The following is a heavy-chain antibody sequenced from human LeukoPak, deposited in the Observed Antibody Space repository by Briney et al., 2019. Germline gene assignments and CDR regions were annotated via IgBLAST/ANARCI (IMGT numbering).Heavy chain of an antibody. V-gene: IGHV4-31*01. J-gene: IGHJ4*02. CDR2: ISYSGST. CDR1: GGSISSGGYY. D-gene: IGHD4-11*01. CDR3: ARGYSNPNFDY. Sequence: KTSETLSLTCTVSGGSISSGGYYWSWIRQHPGRGLEWIGYISYSGSTYYHPSLKSQVTISVDTSKNQFSLKLSSVTAADTAVYYCARGYSNPNFDYWGQGTLVTVSS.